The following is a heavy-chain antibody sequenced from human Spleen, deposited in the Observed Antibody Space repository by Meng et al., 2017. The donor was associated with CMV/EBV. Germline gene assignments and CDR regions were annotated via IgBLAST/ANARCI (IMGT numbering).Heavy chain of an antibody. CDR1: GFTFEDYG. CDR2: IFWGDDTT. J-gene: IGHJ6*02. D-gene: IGHD5-18*01. CDR3: AKGPSSGARWDYGMDV. V-gene: IGHV3-43D*03. Sequence: GESLKISCAASGFTFEDYGMHWVRQAPGKGLEWVSLIFWGDDTTYYADSVKGRFTVSRDNSKNSLYLQMNSLRPEDTALHYCAKGPSSGARWDYGMDVWGQGTTVTVSS.